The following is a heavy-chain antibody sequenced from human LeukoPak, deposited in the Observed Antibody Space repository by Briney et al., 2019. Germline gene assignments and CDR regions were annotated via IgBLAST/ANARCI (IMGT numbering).Heavy chain of an antibody. J-gene: IGHJ3*02. CDR2: ISSSGSA. CDR3: ARDTGARPHSFDI. CDR1: GGSISNDY. Sequence: SETLSLTCTVSGGSISNDYWSWIRQPAGKGLEWIGRISSSGSASYNTSLQSRVTMSVDTTKNQFSPRLSSVIAADTAMYNCARDTGARPHSFDIWGQATMVTVS. D-gene: IGHD6-6*01. V-gene: IGHV4-4*07.